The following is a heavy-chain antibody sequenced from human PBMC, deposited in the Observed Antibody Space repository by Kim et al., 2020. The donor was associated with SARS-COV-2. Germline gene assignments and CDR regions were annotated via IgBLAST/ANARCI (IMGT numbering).Heavy chain of an antibody. D-gene: IGHD6-6*01. V-gene: IGHV3-11*04. CDR2: IYCDGSTT. J-gene: IGHJ6*01. CDR1: GFAFSDYY. CDR3: AKALVPGVNCHHYG. Sequence: GGSLRLSCAASGFAFSDYYMHWIRQAPGKGLEWVAFIYCDGSTTEYADSVNGRFTISRDNAKNTLYLQMNSLTPEDTAVYYCAKALVPGVNCHHYG.